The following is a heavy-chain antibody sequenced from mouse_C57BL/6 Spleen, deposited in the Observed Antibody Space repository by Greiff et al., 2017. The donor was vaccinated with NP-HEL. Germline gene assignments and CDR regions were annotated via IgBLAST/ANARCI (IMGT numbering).Heavy chain of an antibody. J-gene: IGHJ3*01. V-gene: IGHV5-6*01. CDR2: ISSGGSYT. CDR1: GFTFSSYG. D-gene: IGHD2-4*01. CDR3: ARHCYDYDEGFAY. Sequence: EVKLVESGGDLVKPGGSLKLSCAASGFTFSSYGMSWVRQTPDKRLEWVATISSGGSYTYYPDSVKGRFTISRDNAKNTLYLQMSSLKSEDTAMYYCARHCYDYDEGFAYWGQGTLVTVSA.